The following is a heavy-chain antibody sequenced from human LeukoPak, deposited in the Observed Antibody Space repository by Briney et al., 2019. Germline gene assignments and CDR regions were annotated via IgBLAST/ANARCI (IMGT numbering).Heavy chain of an antibody. D-gene: IGHD3-22*01. J-gene: IGHJ4*02. CDR1: GFTVSDYS. V-gene: IGHV3-23*01. CDR3: ARPHLHEYYDNSGYPDY. CDR2: ISGSGSYT. Sequence: GGSLRLSCAASGFTVSDYSMAWVRQAPGKGLEWVSAISGSGSYTDYADSVKGRFTISKDNSKNTLYMRMNSLRAEDTAVYYCARPHLHEYYDNSGYPDYWGRGTLVTVSS.